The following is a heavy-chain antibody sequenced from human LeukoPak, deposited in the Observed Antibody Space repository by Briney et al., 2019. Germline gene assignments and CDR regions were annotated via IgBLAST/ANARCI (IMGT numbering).Heavy chain of an antibody. J-gene: IGHJ4*02. D-gene: IGHD3-9*01. V-gene: IGHV4-4*07. Sequence: PSETLSLTCTVSGGSISSYYWSWIRQPARKGLEWIGRIYTSGSTNYNPSLKSRVTISVDKSKNQVSLKLSSVTAADTAVYYCARSIRYYFDYWGQGTLVTVSS. CDR2: IYTSGST. CDR1: GGSISSYY. CDR3: ARSIRYYFDY.